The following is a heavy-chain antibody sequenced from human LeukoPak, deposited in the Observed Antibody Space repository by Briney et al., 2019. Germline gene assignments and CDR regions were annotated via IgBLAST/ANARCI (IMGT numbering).Heavy chain of an antibody. J-gene: IGHJ4*02. CDR3: ARSAAAGRIVATFGY. Sequence: GRSLRLSCAASGFSLSSYAMHWVRQAPGKGLEWVAIISYDGSKKYYAGSVKGRFTISRDNSKNTLYLQMNSLRAEDTAVYYCARSAAAGRIVATFGYWGQGTLVIVSS. D-gene: IGHD5-12*01. CDR2: ISYDGSKK. V-gene: IGHV3-30*04. CDR1: GFSLSSYA.